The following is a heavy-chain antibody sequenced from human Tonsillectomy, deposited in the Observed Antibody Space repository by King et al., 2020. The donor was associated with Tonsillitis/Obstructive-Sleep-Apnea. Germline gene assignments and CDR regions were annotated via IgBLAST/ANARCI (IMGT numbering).Heavy chain of an antibody. Sequence: QLVQSGGLLLQPGGSLRLSCAASGFTFSTYAMSWVRQAPGKGLEWVSSISGSGAPTYYADSVKGRFTISGDNSKNTLYLQMNTLRAEDTAIYYCAKISSWEFLRYLDYWGQGTLVTVYS. CDR1: GFTFSTYA. V-gene: IGHV3-23*04. CDR2: ISGSGAPT. CDR3: AKISSWEFLRYLDY. D-gene: IGHD3-10*01. J-gene: IGHJ4*02.